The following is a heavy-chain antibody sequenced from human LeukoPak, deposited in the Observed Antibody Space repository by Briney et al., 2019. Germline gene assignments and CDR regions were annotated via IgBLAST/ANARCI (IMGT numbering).Heavy chain of an antibody. Sequence: GGSLRLSCAASGFTFSSYAMSWVRQAPGKGLEWVSSISSSSSYIYYADSVKGRFTISRDNAKNSLYLQMNSLRAEDTAVYYCARGGEPRITGTTGTPFDYWGQGTLVTVSS. J-gene: IGHJ4*02. CDR1: GFTFSSYA. CDR2: ISSSSSYI. V-gene: IGHV3-21*01. CDR3: ARGGEPRITGTTGTPFDY. D-gene: IGHD1-7*01.